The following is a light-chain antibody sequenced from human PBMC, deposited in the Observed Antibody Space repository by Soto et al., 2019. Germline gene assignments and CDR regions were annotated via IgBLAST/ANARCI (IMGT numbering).Light chain of an antibody. CDR1: QSVSSY. J-gene: IGKJ5*01. CDR2: DAS. V-gene: IGKV3-11*01. CDR3: QQRSNWPPIT. Sequence: IVLTQSPATLSLSPGERATLSCRASQSVSSYLAWYQQKPGQAPRLLIYDASNRATGIPARFSGSGSGTDFTLTIRSLEPEDFAVYSCQQRSNWPPITFGQGTRLEIK.